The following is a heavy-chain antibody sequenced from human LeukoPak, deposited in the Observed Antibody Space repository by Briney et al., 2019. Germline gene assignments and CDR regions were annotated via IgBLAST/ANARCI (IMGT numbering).Heavy chain of an antibody. CDR1: GFTFSSSA. J-gene: IGHJ4*02. Sequence: GGSLRLSCAASGFTFSSSAMSWVRQAPGKGLEWVLAISNNGGYTYYADSVQGRFTISRDNSKSTLCLQMNSLRAEDTAVYYCAKQLGYCSDGSCYFPYWGQGTLVTVSS. D-gene: IGHD2-15*01. V-gene: IGHV3-23*01. CDR2: ISNNGGYT. CDR3: AKQLGYCSDGSCYFPY.